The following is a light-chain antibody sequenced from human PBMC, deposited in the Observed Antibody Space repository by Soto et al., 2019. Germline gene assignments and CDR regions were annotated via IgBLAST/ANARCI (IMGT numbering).Light chain of an antibody. CDR3: SSYAGSNYPYV. CDR1: SSDVGYYNY. V-gene: IGLV2-8*01. J-gene: IGLJ1*01. Sequence: QSALTQPPSASGSPGQSVTIACTGTSSDVGYYNYVSWYQQPPGKAPKLLIYDVSKRPSGVPDRFSGSKSGNTASLTVSGLQAEDEGDYYCSSYAGSNYPYVFGTGTKVT. CDR2: DVS.